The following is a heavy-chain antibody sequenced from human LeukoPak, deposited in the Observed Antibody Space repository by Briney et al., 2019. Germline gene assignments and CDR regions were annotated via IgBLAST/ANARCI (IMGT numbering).Heavy chain of an antibody. V-gene: IGHV4-59*01. CDR3: ARVHYDILTVYYLFDY. CDR1: GGSISSYY. Sequence: SETLSLTCTVSGGSISSYYWSWIRQPPGKGLEWIGYIYYSGSTNYNPSLKSRVTISVDTSKNQYSLKLSSVTAADTAVYYCARVHYDILTVYYLFDYWGQGTLVTVSS. CDR2: IYYSGST. J-gene: IGHJ4*02. D-gene: IGHD3-9*01.